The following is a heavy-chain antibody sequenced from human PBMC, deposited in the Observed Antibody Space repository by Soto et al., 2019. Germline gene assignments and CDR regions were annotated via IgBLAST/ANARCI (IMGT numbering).Heavy chain of an antibody. Sequence: QAQLVESGGGVVQPGRSLRLSCAASGFAFSSHGMHWVRQAPGTGLEWVAVISYDGSLQHYADSVKGRFTISRDNSKNTVLLQMSSLRAEETAVYYCVSDRGYGTASVPSSWGQGTLGSVST. CDR3: VSDRGYGTASVPSS. CDR2: ISYDGSLQ. J-gene: IGHJ5*02. D-gene: IGHD3-10*01. V-gene: IGHV3-30*03. CDR1: GFAFSSHG.